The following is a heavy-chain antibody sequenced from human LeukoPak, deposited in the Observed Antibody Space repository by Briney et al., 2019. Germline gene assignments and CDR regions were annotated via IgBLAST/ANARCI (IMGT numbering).Heavy chain of an antibody. J-gene: IGHJ3*02. CDR1: GYTFSSYG. V-gene: IGHV1-18*01. Sequence: ASVKVSCKASGYTFSSYGISWVRQAPGQGLEWMGWISAYNGNTNYAQKFQGGVTMITDTPTSTAYMELRSLRSDDTAVYYCARDGFFGSGIVGAFDIWGQGTMVTVSS. CDR3: ARDGFFGSGIVGAFDI. D-gene: IGHD3-10*01. CDR2: ISAYNGNT.